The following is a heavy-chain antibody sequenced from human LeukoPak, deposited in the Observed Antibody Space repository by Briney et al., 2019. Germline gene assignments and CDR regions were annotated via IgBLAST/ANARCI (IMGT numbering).Heavy chain of an antibody. V-gene: IGHV1-24*01. D-gene: IGHD1-14*01. CDR2: FDPEDGET. J-gene: IGHJ6*04. Sequence: ASVKVSCKVSGYTLTELSMHWVRQAPGKGLEWMGGFDPEDGETIYAQKFQGRVTITTDESTSTAYMELSSLRSEDTAVYYCASGPETTKGLLDVWGKGTTVTVSS. CDR3: ASGPETTKGLLDV. CDR1: GYTLTELS.